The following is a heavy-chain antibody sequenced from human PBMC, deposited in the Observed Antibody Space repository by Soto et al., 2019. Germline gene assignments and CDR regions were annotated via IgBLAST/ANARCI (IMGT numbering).Heavy chain of an antibody. V-gene: IGHV3-23*01. CDR2: ISGSGGST. D-gene: IGHD4-17*01. Sequence: EEQLLESGGGLVQPAGGSLRLSCAASGFTFSSYAMSWVRQAPGKGLEWVSAISGSGGSTYYADYVKGRFTVSRDNSENTLYLQMNSLRAEDTAVYYCARESTVAINYFDYWGLGTLVTVSS. CDR1: GFTFSSYA. CDR3: ARESTVAINYFDY. J-gene: IGHJ4*02.